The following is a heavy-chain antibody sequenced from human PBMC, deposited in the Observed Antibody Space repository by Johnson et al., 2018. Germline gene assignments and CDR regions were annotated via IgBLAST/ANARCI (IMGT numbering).Heavy chain of an antibody. V-gene: IGHV3-30-3*01. CDR1: GFTFSNYA. D-gene: IGHD5-18*01. Sequence: GLVQPGGSLRLSCAASGFTFSNYAMHWVRQAPGKGLEWMALISYDGSNKYYADSVKGRFTISRDNSKNTLYLQMNSLRAEDTAVYYCARARGYSYEEDAFDIGGQGTMVTVSS. CDR3: ARARGYSYEEDAFDI. CDR2: ISYDGSNK. J-gene: IGHJ3*02.